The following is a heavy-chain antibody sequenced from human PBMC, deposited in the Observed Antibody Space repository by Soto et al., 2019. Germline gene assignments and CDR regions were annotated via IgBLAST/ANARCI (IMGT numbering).Heavy chain of an antibody. CDR1: GGSFGGYY. CDR3: ARAGPNCSSTGCLYSRGSYGMDV. J-gene: IGHJ6*02. Sequence: QVQLQQWGAGLLKPSETLSLTCAVYGGSFGGYYWSWIRQPPGKGLEWVGEVNHSRSTNYNPSLKSRATISVHTSKNQFTLNLSSTTAADMAVYYCARAGPNCSSTGCLYSRGSYGMDVWVQETTVTVSS. CDR2: VNHSRST. V-gene: IGHV4-34*01. D-gene: IGHD2-2*01.